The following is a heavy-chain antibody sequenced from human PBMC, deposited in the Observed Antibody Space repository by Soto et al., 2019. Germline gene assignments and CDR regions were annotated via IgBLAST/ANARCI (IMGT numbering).Heavy chain of an antibody. CDR3: ARIYAGTCSNPLYYYGMDV. CDR1: GFSLSNARMG. J-gene: IGHJ6*02. Sequence: SGPTLVNPTATLTLTCTVSGFSLSNARMGVSWIRQPPGKALEWLAHIFSNDEKSYSTSLKSRLTISKDTSKSQVVLTMTIMDPLDTATYYCARIYAGTCSNPLYYYGMDVWGQGTPVTVSS. V-gene: IGHV2-26*01. CDR2: IFSNDEK. D-gene: IGHD4-4*01.